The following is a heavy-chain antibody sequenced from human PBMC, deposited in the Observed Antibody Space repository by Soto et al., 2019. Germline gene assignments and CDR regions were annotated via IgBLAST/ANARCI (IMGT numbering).Heavy chain of an antibody. Sequence: EVQLVESGGGLVQPGGSLRLSCAASGFTFSSYWMTWVRQAPGKGLEWVDNIKQDGSAKYYVDSVKGRFTISRDNSNNSLYLHMNRLRPEDTPVYYCASWLKTSGSYVLLEGSFDFWGQGTLVTVSS. CDR3: ASWLKTSGSYVLLEGSFDF. V-gene: IGHV3-7*01. CDR1: GFTFSSYW. J-gene: IGHJ4*02. CDR2: IKQDGSAK. D-gene: IGHD6-19*01.